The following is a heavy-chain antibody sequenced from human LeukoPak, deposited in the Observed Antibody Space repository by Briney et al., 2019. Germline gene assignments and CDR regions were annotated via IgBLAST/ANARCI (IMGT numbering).Heavy chain of an antibody. CDR3: VKAPPVAGSYGWFDP. CDR2: IYSGGRT. Sequence: PGGSLRLSCAASGFTFSSYAMSWIRQSPGKGLEWIGFIYSGGRTNYNPFLRSRVVISADASKNQISLRVESMTAADTAVYYCVKAPPVAGSYGWFDPWGQGTLVTVSS. J-gene: IGHJ5*02. V-gene: IGHV4-4*09. D-gene: IGHD5-18*01. CDR1: GFTFSSYA.